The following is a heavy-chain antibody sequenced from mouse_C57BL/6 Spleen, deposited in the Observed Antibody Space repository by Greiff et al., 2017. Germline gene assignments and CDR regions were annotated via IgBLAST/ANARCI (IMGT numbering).Heavy chain of an antibody. CDR1: GFTFSSYG. CDR3: ARHSNVYAMDY. D-gene: IGHD2-5*01. V-gene: IGHV5-6*01. Sequence: EVKLLESGGDLVKPGGSLKLSCAASGFTFSSYGMSWVRPTPDKRLEWVATISSGGSYTYYPDSVKGRFTISRDNAKNTLYLQMSSLKSEDTAMYYCARHSNVYAMDYWGQGTSVTVSS. CDR2: ISSGGSYT. J-gene: IGHJ4*01.